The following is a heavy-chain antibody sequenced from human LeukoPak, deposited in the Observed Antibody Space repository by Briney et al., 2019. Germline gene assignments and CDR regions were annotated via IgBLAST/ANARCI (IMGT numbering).Heavy chain of an antibody. J-gene: IGHJ4*02. D-gene: IGHD2-2*02. CDR1: GYTFTGYY. CDR3: AARDIVVVPAAIAGSPYYFDY. CDR2: INPNSGGT. Sequence: ASVKVSCKASGYTFTGYYMHWVRPAPGQGLEWLGWINPNSGGTNYAQKFQGRVTMTRDTSISTAYMELSRLRSDDTAVYYCAARDIVVVPAAIAGSPYYFDYWGQGTLVTVSS. V-gene: IGHV1-2*02.